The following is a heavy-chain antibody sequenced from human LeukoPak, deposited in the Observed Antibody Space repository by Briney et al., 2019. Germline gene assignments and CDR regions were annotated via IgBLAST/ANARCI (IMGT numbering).Heavy chain of an antibody. V-gene: IGHV4-39*01. CDR2: VYYSGST. Sequence: SETLSLTCTVSGGSITSSSYYCGWIRQPPGKGLEWIGSVYYSGSTYYNPSLKSRVTMSVDTSKNQCSLKLSSVTAADTAVYYCAAGGSPWGAYAFDIWGQGTMVTVSS. CDR1: GGSITSSSYY. D-gene: IGHD2-15*01. CDR3: AAGGSPWGAYAFDI. J-gene: IGHJ3*02.